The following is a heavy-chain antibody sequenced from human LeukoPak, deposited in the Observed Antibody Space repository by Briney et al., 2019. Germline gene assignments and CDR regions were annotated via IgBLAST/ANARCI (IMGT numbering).Heavy chain of an antibody. D-gene: IGHD5-18*01. CDR3: AKGGGYSYGSVDY. CDR2: INSDGSST. Sequence: GESLRLSCAASGFTFSSYWMHWVRQAPGKGLVWVSRINSDGSSTSYADSVKGRFTISRDNSKNTLYLQMNSLRAEDTAVYYCAKGGGYSYGSVDYWGQGTLVTVSS. V-gene: IGHV3-74*01. J-gene: IGHJ4*02. CDR1: GFTFSSYW.